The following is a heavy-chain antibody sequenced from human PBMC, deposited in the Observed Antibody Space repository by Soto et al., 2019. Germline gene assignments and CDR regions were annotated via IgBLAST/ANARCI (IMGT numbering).Heavy chain of an antibody. V-gene: IGHV1-69*06. CDR2: IIPIFGTA. CDR3: ARESGYCTNGVCYTEDY. D-gene: IGHD2-8*01. J-gene: IGHJ4*02. Sequence: QVQLVQSGAEVKKPGSSVKVSCKASGGTFSSYAISWVRQAPGQGLEWMGGIIPIFGTANYAQKFQGRVTITADKSTSTAYMELSSLRSEETAVYYCARESGYCTNGVCYTEDYWGQGTLVTVSS. CDR1: GGTFSSYA.